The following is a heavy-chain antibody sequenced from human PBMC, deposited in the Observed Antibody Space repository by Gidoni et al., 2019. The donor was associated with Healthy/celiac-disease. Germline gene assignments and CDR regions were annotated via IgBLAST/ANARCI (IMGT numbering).Heavy chain of an antibody. D-gene: IGHD3-22*01. J-gene: IGHJ4*02. CDR2: SSPSFGTA. Sequence: QVQLVQSGAAVKKHGSSVKVSCKASGGTLSSYAISWVRQAPGPGLEWMGGSSPSFGTANCAQKFQGRVTITAHEATSTAYMELSSLRSEDTAVYYCARARITMIWGGLDYWGQGTLVTVSS. CDR1: GGTLSSYA. V-gene: IGHV1-69*01. CDR3: ARARITMIWGGLDY.